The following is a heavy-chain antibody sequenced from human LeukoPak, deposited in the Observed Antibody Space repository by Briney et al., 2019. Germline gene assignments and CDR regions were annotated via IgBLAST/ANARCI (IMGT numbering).Heavy chain of an antibody. CDR1: GFTFSDYW. J-gene: IGHJ4*02. Sequence: GGSLRLSCAASGFTFSDYWMHWVRQAPGKGLEWVSVLYSDGNTKYADSVQGRFTISRDNSKNTLYLEMNSLSPDDTAVYYCARGVEPLAANTLAYWGQGTLVTVSS. CDR3: ARGVEPLAANTLAY. V-gene: IGHV3-53*01. CDR2: LYSDGNT. D-gene: IGHD1-14*01.